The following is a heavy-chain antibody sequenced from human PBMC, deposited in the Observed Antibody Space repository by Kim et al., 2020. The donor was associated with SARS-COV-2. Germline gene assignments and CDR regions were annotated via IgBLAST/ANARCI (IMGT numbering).Heavy chain of an antibody. V-gene: IGHV4-61*01. CDR1: GGSVSSGSYY. Sequence: SETLSLTCTVSGGSVSSGSYYWSWIRQPPGKGLEWIGYIYYSGSTNYNPSLKSRVTISVDTSKNQFSLKLSSVTAADTAVYYCARDMRYYGSGSYYNDWGQGTLVTVSS. D-gene: IGHD3-10*01. J-gene: IGHJ4*02. CDR3: ARDMRYYGSGSYYND. CDR2: IYYSGST.